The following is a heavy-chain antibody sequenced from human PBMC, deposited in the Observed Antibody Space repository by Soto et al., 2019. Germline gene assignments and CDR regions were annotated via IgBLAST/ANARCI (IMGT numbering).Heavy chain of an antibody. V-gene: IGHV3-53*01. Sequence: GGSLRLSCAASGFSVRTNYMSWVRQAPGKGLEWVSVFESGGSIYYADSVKGRFIISRDYAKNTVYLQMNSLRAEDTAVYYCARAGVTPDFFDYWGQGTLVTVSS. D-gene: IGHD2-21*02. CDR3: ARAGVTPDFFDY. J-gene: IGHJ4*02. CDR1: GFSVRTNY. CDR2: FESGGSI.